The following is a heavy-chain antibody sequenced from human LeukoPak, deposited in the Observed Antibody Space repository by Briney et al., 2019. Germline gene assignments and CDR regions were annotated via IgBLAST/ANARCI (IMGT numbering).Heavy chain of an antibody. V-gene: IGHV3-74*01. CDR3: SRGTYPYSSDT. J-gene: IGHJ5*02. D-gene: IGHD3-10*01. CDR1: GFTFSDYY. Sequence: GGSLRLSCAASGFTFSDYYMHWVRQAPGKGLLWISHINGDGSRTGYADSVKGRFTISRDNAKNILYLQMNSLRAEDTAVYYCSRGTYPYSSDTWGQGALVTASS. CDR2: INGDGSRT.